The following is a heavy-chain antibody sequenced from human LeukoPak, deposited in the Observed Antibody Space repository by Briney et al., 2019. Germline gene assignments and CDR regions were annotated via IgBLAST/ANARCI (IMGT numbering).Heavy chain of an antibody. CDR1: GFTFTDYY. D-gene: IGHD5-12*01. CDR2: ISPNNGDT. Sequence: GASVRVSCKASGFTFTDYYLHWVLQAPGQGLEWMGWISPNNGDTDYAQKFQGRVRMTTDTSISTAYMDLSRLTSNDTAMYYCAREGPLSSIKHWGQETLVTVSS. CDR3: AREGPLSSIKH. J-gene: IGHJ1*01. V-gene: IGHV1-2*02.